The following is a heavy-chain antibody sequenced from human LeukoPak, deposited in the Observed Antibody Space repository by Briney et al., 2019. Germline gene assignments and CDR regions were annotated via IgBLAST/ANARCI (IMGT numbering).Heavy chain of an antibody. CDR3: ARDLGTPPDY. D-gene: IGHD2-15*01. CDR1: GYTFTNYY. V-gene: IGHV1-46*01. Sequence: ASVKVSCKASGYTFTNYYMHWVRQAPGQGLEWMGIINPSGGSTNYAQKFQGRVTMTRDTSTSTVYMELSSLRSEDAAVYYCARDLGTPPDYWGQGTLVTVSS. CDR2: INPSGGST. J-gene: IGHJ4*02.